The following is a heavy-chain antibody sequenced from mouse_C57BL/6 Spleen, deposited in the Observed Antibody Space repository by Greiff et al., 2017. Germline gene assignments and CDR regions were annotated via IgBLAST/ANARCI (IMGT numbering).Heavy chain of an antibody. CDR2: ISDGGSYT. CDR3: ARDYYSNYEAWFAY. D-gene: IGHD2-5*01. V-gene: IGHV5-4*03. Sequence: EVMLVESGGGLVKPGGSLKLSCAASGFTFSSYAMSWVRQTPEKRLEWVATISDGGSYTYYPDNVKGRFTISRDNAKNNLYLQMSHLKSEDTAMYYCARDYYSNYEAWFAYWGQGTLVTVSA. CDR1: GFTFSSYA. J-gene: IGHJ3*01.